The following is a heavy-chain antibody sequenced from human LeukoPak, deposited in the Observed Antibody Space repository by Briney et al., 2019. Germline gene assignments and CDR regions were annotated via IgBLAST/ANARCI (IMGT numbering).Heavy chain of an antibody. V-gene: IGHV4-34*01. CDR3: ARSGDGYNYGDY. D-gene: IGHD5-24*01. J-gene: IGHJ4*02. CDR1: GGSFSGYY. CDR2: INHSGGT. Sequence: PSETLSLTCAVYGGSFSGYYWSWIRQPPGKGLEWIGEINHSGGTNYNPSLKSRVTISVDTSKNQFSLKLSSVTAADTAVYYCARSGDGYNYGDYWGQGTLVTVSS.